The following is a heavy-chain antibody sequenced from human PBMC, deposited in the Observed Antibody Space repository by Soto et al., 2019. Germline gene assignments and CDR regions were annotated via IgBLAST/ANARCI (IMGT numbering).Heavy chain of an antibody. CDR1: GLTFSSYG. D-gene: IGHD3-10*01. V-gene: IGHV3-33*01. Sequence: QVQLVESGGGVVQPGRSLRLSCAASGLTFSSYGMHWVRQAPGEGLDWVALIWYDGSNKYYGDSVKGRFTISRDNSKNTLYLQMNSLRAEDTAVYYCARDYGSGMDCWGQGTLVTVSS. J-gene: IGHJ4*02. CDR3: ARDYGSGMDC. CDR2: IWYDGSNK.